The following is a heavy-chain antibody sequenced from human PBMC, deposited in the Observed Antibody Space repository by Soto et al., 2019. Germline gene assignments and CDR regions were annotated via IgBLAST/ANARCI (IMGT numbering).Heavy chain of an antibody. CDR1: GDSISSADYY. Sequence: SETLSLTCTVSGDSISSADYYWSWIRQTPGKGLEWSGHIFYSGTTYYNPSLKSRLTISVDTSKNHFSLRLTSVTTADTAVYYCARDLWVEPELYYYGMDVWGQGTTVTV. V-gene: IGHV4-30-4*01. CDR2: IFYSGTT. J-gene: IGHJ6*02. CDR3: ARDLWVEPELYYYGMDV. D-gene: IGHD1-1*01.